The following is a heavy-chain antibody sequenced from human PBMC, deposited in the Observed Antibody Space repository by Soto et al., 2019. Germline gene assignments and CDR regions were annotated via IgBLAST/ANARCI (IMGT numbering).Heavy chain of an antibody. D-gene: IGHD2-21*02. V-gene: IGHV3-13*01. Sequence: GGAPRLSCATSGFTFSSYDNHRGRQAPGKGLEWVSAIGTAGDTYYPGSVKGRFTISRENAKNSLYLQMNSLRAEDTAVYYCARDRRVTASAYYFDYWGQGTLVTVS. CDR1: GFTFSSYD. J-gene: IGHJ4*02. CDR2: IGTAGDT. CDR3: ARDRRVTASAYYFDY.